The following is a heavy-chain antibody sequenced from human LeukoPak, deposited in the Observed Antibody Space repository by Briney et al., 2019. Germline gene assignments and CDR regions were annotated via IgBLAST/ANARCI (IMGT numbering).Heavy chain of an antibody. CDR1: GGTFSSYA. V-gene: IGHV1-69*13. J-gene: IGHJ3*02. CDR2: IIPIFGTA. CDR3: ARDQWGRDAFDI. Sequence: SVKVSCKASGGTFSSYAISWVRQAPGQGLEWMGGIIPIFGTANYAQKFQGRVTITADESTSTAYMELSSLRSEDTAVYYCARDQWGRDAFDIWGQGTMVTVSS. D-gene: IGHD3-16*01.